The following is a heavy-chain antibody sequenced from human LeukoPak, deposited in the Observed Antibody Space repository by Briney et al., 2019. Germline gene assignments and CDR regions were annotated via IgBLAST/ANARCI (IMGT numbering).Heavy chain of an antibody. CDR3: ASGGYSFFY. CDR2: IKQDGSEK. CDR1: GFSFSSYW. V-gene: IGHV3-7*03. D-gene: IGHD5-18*01. J-gene: IGHJ4*02. Sequence: GGSLRLSCAASGFSFSSYWMNWVRQAPGKGLEWVANIKQDGSEKYYVDSVKGRFTISRDNAKNSLYLQVNSLRAEDTAVYYCASGGYSFFYWGQGTLVTVSS.